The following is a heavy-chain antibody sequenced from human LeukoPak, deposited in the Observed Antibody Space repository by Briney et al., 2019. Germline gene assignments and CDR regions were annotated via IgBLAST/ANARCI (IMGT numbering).Heavy chain of an antibody. Sequence: HPGGSLRLSCAASGFTFSSHWMSWVRQAPGKGLEWVANIKQDGSEKYYVDSVKGRFTISRDNAKNSLYLQMNSLRAEDTAVYYCAREYTDVLLWFGEISDLRYFDYWGQGTLVTVSS. J-gene: IGHJ4*02. CDR3: AREYTDVLLWFGEISDLRYFDY. CDR1: GFTFSSHW. D-gene: IGHD3-10*01. CDR2: IKQDGSEK. V-gene: IGHV3-7*01.